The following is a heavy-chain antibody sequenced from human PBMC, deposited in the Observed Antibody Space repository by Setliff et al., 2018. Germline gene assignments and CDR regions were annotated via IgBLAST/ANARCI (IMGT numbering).Heavy chain of an antibody. CDR3: ARELPRTVFGVVIDY. CDR1: GATFSSYA. CDR2: IIPIFGTA. V-gene: IGHV1-69*06. J-gene: IGHJ4*02. Sequence: SVKVSCKASGATFSSYAISWVRQAPGQGLEWMGRIIPIFGTANYAQKFQGRVTITADKSTSTAYMELSSLRSEDTAVYYCARELPRTVFGVVIDYWGQGTLVTVSS. D-gene: IGHD3-3*01.